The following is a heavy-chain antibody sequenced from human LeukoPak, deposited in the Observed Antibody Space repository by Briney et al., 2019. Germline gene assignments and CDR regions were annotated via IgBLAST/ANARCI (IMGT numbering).Heavy chain of an antibody. CDR3: ARSGYGDFDY. Sequence: GGSLRLSCEGSGFTFRDYQMSWIRQAPGKGLEWISYIHANPKTIYYADSAKGRFTISRGNAKNSLYLQMNSLRVDDTAVYYCARSGYGDFDYWGQGARVTVSS. CDR2: IHANPKTI. D-gene: IGHD5-12*01. V-gene: IGHV3-11*01. CDR1: GFTFRDYQ. J-gene: IGHJ4*02.